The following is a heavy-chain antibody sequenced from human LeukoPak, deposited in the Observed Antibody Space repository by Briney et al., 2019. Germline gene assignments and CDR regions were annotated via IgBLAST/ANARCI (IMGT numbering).Heavy chain of an antibody. Sequence: SETLSLTCTVSGGSISSYYWSWIRQPPGKGLKWIGYIYYSGSNNYNPSLKSRVTISVDTSKNQFSLKLSSVTAADTAVYYCARGEAGYCSSTSCYASYFDYWGQGTLVTVSS. D-gene: IGHD2-2*01. J-gene: IGHJ4*02. CDR1: GGSISSYY. CDR3: ARGEAGYCSSTSCYASYFDY. V-gene: IGHV4-59*01. CDR2: IYYSGSN.